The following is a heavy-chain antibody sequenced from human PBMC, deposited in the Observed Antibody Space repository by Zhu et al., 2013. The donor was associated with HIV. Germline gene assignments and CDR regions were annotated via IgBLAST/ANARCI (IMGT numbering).Heavy chain of an antibody. CDR3: ARDLYSTSSRPFDI. J-gene: IGHJ3*02. V-gene: IGHV1-18*01. CDR2: ISAFNGNT. CDR1: GYTFYNYA. Sequence: QVQLVQSGAEVKRPGASVKVSCKASGYTFYNYALSWVRQAPGQGLEWMGWISAFNGNTKYAQKLQGRVTMTTDTSTGTAYMELRSLRSDDTAVYYCARDLYSTSSRPFDIWGQGTMVTVSS. D-gene: IGHD6-6*01.